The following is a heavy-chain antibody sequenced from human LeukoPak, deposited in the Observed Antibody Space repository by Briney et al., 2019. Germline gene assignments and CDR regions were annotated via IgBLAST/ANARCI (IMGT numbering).Heavy chain of an antibody. CDR3: AKDATSMAAAGKFGY. CDR2: ISGSGGST. D-gene: IGHD6-13*01. Sequence: GGTLRLSCAASGFTFSSYGMSWVRQAPGKGLEWVSAISGSGGSTYYADSVKGRFTISRDDSKNTLYLQMNSLRAEDTAVYYCAKDATSMAAAGKFGYWGQGTLVTVSS. J-gene: IGHJ4*02. V-gene: IGHV3-23*01. CDR1: GFTFSSYG.